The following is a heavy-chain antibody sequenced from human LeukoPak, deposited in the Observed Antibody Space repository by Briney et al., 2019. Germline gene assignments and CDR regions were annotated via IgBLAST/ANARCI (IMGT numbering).Heavy chain of an antibody. D-gene: IGHD2-8*02. J-gene: IGHJ4*02. Sequence: ASVKVSCTSFGFTFTNYLLHWVRQAPGQGLEWVGRIAPSVDTTNYAQKFRGRVTMTRDTSTSTVYIELSSLRSDDTAIYYCVREESGGYFDYWGRGTLVTVSS. V-gene: IGHV1-46*01. CDR1: GFTFTNYL. CDR3: VREESGGYFDY. CDR2: IAPSVDTT.